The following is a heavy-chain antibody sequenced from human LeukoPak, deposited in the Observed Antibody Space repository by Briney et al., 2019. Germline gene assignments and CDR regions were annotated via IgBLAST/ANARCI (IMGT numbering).Heavy chain of an antibody. J-gene: IGHJ6*03. V-gene: IGHV4-59*01. D-gene: IGHD2/OR15-2a*01. CDR3: AREPKYYYMDV. CDR2: TYYSGST. CDR1: GGSISSYN. Sequence: SETLSLTCTVSGGSISSYNWSWIRQPPGKGLEWIGYTYYSGSTNYNPSLKSRVTISVDTSKNQFSLKLSSVTAADTAVYYCAREPKYYYMDVWGKGTTVTVSS.